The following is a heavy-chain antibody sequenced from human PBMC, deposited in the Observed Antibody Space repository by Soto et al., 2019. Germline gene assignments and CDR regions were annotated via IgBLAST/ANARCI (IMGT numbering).Heavy chain of an antibody. D-gene: IGHD6-19*01. CDR1: GFTFSSYA. Sequence: QVQLVESGGGVVQPGRSLRLSCAASGFTFSSYAMHWVRQAPGKGLEWVAVISYDGSNKYYADSVKGRFTISRDNSKNTLYLQMTSLRAEDTAVYYCASWYGLDFDYWGQGTLVTVSS. V-gene: IGHV3-30-3*01. CDR2: ISYDGSNK. J-gene: IGHJ4*02. CDR3: ASWYGLDFDY.